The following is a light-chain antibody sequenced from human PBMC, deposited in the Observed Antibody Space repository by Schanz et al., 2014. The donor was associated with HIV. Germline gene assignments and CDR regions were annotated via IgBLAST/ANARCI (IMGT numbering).Light chain of an antibody. CDR2: AAS. V-gene: IGKV1-12*01. J-gene: IGKJ5*01. Sequence: IQMTQSPSTVSTSVGARVTITCRASQTIGRLLAWYQQKPGRAPKLLIYAASNLQDGVPPRFSGSGSATDFTLTINGLQPEDFATCHCQQAHSFPVTFGQGTRL. CDR1: QTIGRL. CDR3: QQAHSFPVT.